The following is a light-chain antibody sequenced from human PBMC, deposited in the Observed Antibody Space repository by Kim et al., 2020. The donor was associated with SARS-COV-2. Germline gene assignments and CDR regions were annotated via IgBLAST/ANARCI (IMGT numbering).Light chain of an antibody. CDR1: TSNIGNNY. J-gene: IGLJ3*02. Sequence: GQRVTSSCYGSTSNIGNNYVSWYQQFPGTAPKLLIYENSKRTSGIPDRFSGSKSGTSATLGITGLQTGDEADYFCGVWDNSLSGNLFGGGTQLTVL. CDR2: ENS. V-gene: IGLV1-51*02. CDR3: GVWDNSLSGNL.